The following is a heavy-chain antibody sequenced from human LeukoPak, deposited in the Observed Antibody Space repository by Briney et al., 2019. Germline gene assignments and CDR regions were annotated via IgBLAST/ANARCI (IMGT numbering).Heavy chain of an antibody. CDR3: ARGGITGTNSAFDI. Sequence: SETLSLTCTVSGGSISSSSYYWGWIRQPPGKGLEWIGSIYYSGSTYYNPSLKSRVTISVDTSKNQFSLKLSSVTAADTAVYYCARGGITGTNSAFDIWGQGTMVTVSS. J-gene: IGHJ3*02. CDR2: IYYSGST. V-gene: IGHV4-39*07. D-gene: IGHD1-20*01. CDR1: GGSISSSSYY.